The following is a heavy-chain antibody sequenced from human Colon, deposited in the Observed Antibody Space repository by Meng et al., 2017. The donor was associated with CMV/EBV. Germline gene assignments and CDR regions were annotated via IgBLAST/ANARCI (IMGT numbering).Heavy chain of an antibody. CDR2: ISSRSGSTR. Sequence: CAVSGFICSAFYMSWVRQAPGKGLEWISSISSRSGSTRYYADSVKGRFTVSRDNAKNSMYLQMNSLRAGDTAVYYCARGVTTDDFWGRGTLVTVSS. J-gene: IGHJ4*02. D-gene: IGHD4-17*01. CDR3: ARGVTTDDF. V-gene: IGHV3-11*01. CDR1: GFICSAFY.